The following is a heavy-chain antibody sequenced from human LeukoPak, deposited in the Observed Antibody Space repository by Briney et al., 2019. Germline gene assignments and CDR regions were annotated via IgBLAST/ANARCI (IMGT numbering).Heavy chain of an antibody. CDR3: ARRAPGFSSGWLDY. CDR1: GFTFSSYA. Sequence: PGGSLRLSCAASGFTFSSYAIHWVRQAPGKGLEYVAAISSNGGSTFYANSVKGRFIVSRDNSKNTLSLQMGSLRTEDLAMYYCARRAPGFSSGWLDYWGQGTLVTVSS. D-gene: IGHD6-19*01. J-gene: IGHJ4*02. V-gene: IGHV3-64*01. CDR2: ISSNGGST.